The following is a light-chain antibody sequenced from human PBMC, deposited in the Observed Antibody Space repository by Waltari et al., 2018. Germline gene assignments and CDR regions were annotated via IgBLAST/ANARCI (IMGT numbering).Light chain of an antibody. J-gene: IGKJ4*01. Sequence: EIVLTQSQATLSLSPGEGATLSCRASQSVSSYLAWYQQKPGQAPRLLIYDASNRATGIPARFSGSGSGTDFTLTISSLEPEDFAVYYCQQRSNWPRGTFGGGTKVEIK. CDR2: DAS. V-gene: IGKV3-11*01. CDR1: QSVSSY. CDR3: QQRSNWPRGT.